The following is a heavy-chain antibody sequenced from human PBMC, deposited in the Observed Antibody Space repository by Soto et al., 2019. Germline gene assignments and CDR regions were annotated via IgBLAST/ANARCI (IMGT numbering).Heavy chain of an antibody. CDR3: ARDSTMVRGVGGFDP. J-gene: IGHJ5*02. D-gene: IGHD3-10*01. V-gene: IGHV1-69*08. CDR2: IIPILGIT. Sequence: QVQLVQSGAEVKKPGSSVKVSCKASGGTFSSYTISWVRQAPGQGLEWMGRIIPILGITNYAQKSQGRVTITADKSTSTAYRELSSLRSEDTAVYYCARDSTMVRGVGGFDPWGQGTLVTVSS. CDR1: GGTFSSYT.